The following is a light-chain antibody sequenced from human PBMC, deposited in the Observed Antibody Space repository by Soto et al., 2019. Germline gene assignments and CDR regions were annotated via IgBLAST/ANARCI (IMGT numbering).Light chain of an antibody. V-gene: IGKV3-20*01. J-gene: IGKJ1*01. CDR1: QSVSSSY. CDR3: QQYGSSPRT. Sequence: EIVLTQSPGALSLSTGERATLSCGASQSVSSSYLAWYQQKPGQAPRLLIYGASTRATGIPDRFSGSGSRTDFTLTIRRLEPEDFGVYYCQQYGSSPRTFGQGTKVEIK. CDR2: GAS.